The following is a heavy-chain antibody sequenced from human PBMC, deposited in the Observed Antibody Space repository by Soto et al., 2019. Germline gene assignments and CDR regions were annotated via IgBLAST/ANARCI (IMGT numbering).Heavy chain of an antibody. J-gene: IGHJ6*02. CDR3: AMGISIFGVVIMPKGGMDV. Sequence: ASVKVSCKASGYTFTSYYMHWVRQAPGQGLEWMGIINPSGGSTSYAQKFQGRVTMTRDTSTSTVYMELSSLRSEDTAVYYCAMGISIFGVVIMPKGGMDVWGQGTTVTVSS. CDR2: INPSGGST. V-gene: IGHV1-46*01. D-gene: IGHD3-3*01. CDR1: GYTFTSYY.